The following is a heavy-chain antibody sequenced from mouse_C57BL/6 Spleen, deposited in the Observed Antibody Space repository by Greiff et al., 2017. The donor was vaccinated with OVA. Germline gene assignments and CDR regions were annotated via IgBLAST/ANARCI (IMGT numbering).Heavy chain of an antibody. Sequence: VKLQQPGAELVKPGASVKLSCKASGYTFTSYWMQWVKQRPGQGLEWIGEIDPSDSYTNYNQKFKGKATLTVDTSSSTAYMQLSSLTSEDSAVYDCARGGGSHYAMDYWGQGTSVTVSS. CDR1: GYTFTSYW. V-gene: IGHV1-50*01. CDR2: IDPSDSYT. CDR3: ARGGGSHYAMDY. J-gene: IGHJ4*01. D-gene: IGHD1-1*02.